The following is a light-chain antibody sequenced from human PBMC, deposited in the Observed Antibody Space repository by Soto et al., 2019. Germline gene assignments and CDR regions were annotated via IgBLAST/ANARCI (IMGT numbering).Light chain of an antibody. CDR2: GAS. Sequence: IVMTQSPATLSVSPGERATLSCRASQSVNNNLAWYQQKPGQAPRLLIYGASSRATGIPARFSGSGSGTEFTLTITSLQSEDFAVYFCQQYNTWPPLYTFGQGTKLEIK. V-gene: IGKV3-15*01. J-gene: IGKJ2*01. CDR3: QQYNTWPPLYT. CDR1: QSVNNN.